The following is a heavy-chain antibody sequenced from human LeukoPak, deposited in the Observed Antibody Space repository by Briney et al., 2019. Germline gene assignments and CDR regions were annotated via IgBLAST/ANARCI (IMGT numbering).Heavy chain of an antibody. CDR3: ARFDVASLIPGIAVAGLDFDI. CDR1: GFALSSYS. D-gene: IGHD6-19*01. V-gene: IGHV3-21*01. J-gene: IGHJ3*02. CDR2: ISTSSSYI. Sequence: PGGSLRLSCAASGFALSSYSMHWVRQAPGKGLEWVSSISTSSSYIYYADSVKGRFTISRDNAKNSLYLQMNSLRAEDTAVYYCARFDVASLIPGIAVAGLDFDIWGQGTMVSVSS.